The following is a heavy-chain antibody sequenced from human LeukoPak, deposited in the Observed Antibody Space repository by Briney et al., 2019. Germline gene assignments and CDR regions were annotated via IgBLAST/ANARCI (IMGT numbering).Heavy chain of an antibody. CDR2: IYYSGST. J-gene: IGHJ4*02. Sequence: SETLSLTCTVSGGSISSSSYYWGWIRQPPGKGLEWIGSIYYSGSTYYNPSLKSRVTISVDTSKNQFSLKLSSVTAAETAVYYCACLTYYYDSSGQDFDYWGQGTLVTVSS. D-gene: IGHD3-22*01. CDR1: GGSISSSSYY. V-gene: IGHV4-39*07. CDR3: ACLTYYYDSSGQDFDY.